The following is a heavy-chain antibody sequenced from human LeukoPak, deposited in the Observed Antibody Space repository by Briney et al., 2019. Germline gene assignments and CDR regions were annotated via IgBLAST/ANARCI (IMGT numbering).Heavy chain of an antibody. J-gene: IGHJ4*02. Sequence: ASVKVSCKASGYTFTNYGISWVRQAPGQGLEWMGWISTYNGNTNYAQKLQGRVTMTTDTSTSTAYMELRSLRSDDTAVYYCARVGSSVYRLDYWGQGTLVTVSS. CDR1: GYTFTNYG. CDR3: ARVGSSVYRLDY. V-gene: IGHV1-18*01. CDR2: ISTYNGNT. D-gene: IGHD3-22*01.